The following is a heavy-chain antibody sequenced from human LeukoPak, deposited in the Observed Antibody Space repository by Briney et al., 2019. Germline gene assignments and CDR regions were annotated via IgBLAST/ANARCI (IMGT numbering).Heavy chain of an antibody. J-gene: IGHJ4*02. CDR1: GGSISSGGYY. CDR3: ARRVDY. Sequence: PSETLSFTCTVSGGSISSGGYYWSWTRQHPGKGLEWIGYVYYSGSTYYNLSLKSRVTISVDTSKNQFSLKLSSVTAADTAVYYCARRVDYWGQGTLVTVSS. V-gene: IGHV4-31*02. CDR2: VYYSGST.